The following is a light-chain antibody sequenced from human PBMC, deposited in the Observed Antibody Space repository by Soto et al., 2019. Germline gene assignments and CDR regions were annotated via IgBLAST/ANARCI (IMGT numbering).Light chain of an antibody. CDR2: DVS. CDR1: SSDVGGYNY. CDR3: SSYTPSNTRQIV. Sequence: SVLTQPASVCECPGQSITLSCTGKSSDVGGYNYVSWYQQHPGKAPKFMIYDVSNRPSGVSNRFSGSKSGNTASLTISGLQAEDEADYYCSSYTPSNTRQIVFGTGTKVTVL. J-gene: IGLJ1*01. V-gene: IGLV2-14*01.